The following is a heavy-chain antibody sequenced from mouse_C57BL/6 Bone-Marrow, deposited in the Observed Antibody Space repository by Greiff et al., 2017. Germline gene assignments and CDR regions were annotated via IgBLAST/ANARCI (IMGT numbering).Heavy chain of an antibody. Sequence: EVMLVESGGGLVKPGGSLKLSCAASGFTFSDYGMHWVRQAPEKGLEWVAYISSGSSTIYYADTVKGRFTISRDNAKNTLFLQMTSLRSEDTAMYYCARKYYFDYGGHGTTLTVSS. CDR3: ARKYYFDY. CDR2: ISSGSSTI. V-gene: IGHV5-17*01. J-gene: IGHJ2*01. CDR1: GFTFSDYG.